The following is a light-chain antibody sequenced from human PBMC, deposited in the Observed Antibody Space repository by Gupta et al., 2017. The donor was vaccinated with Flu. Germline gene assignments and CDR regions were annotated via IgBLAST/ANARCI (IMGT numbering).Light chain of an antibody. J-gene: IGLJ2*01. V-gene: IGLV1-51*01. CDR1: SSNIGNNY. CDR3: GTWDSSRSDVV. CDR2: DNN. Sequence: QSVLPQPPSVSAAPGQKVTISCSGSSSNIGNNYVSWYQQLPGTAPKLLIYDNNKRPSGIPDRFSGSKSGTSATLGITGLQTGDEADYYCGTWDSSRSDVVFGGGTKLTVL.